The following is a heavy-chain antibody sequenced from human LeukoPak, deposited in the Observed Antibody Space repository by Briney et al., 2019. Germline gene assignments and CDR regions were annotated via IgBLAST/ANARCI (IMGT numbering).Heavy chain of an antibody. Sequence: SQTLSLTCAISGDSVSNNSAAWNWIRQSPSRGLEWLGRTYYRSKWYNDYAVSVKSRITINPDTSKNQFSLQLNSVTPEDTAVYYCARGGDVLLWFGEPNLLFDYFDYWGQGTLVTVSS. CDR1: GDSVSNNSAA. J-gene: IGHJ4*02. D-gene: IGHD3-10*01. CDR2: TYYRSKWYN. CDR3: ARGGDVLLWFGEPNLLFDYFDY. V-gene: IGHV6-1*01.